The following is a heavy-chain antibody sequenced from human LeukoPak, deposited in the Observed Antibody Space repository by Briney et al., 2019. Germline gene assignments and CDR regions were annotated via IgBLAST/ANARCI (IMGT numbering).Heavy chain of an antibody. D-gene: IGHD5-18*01. Sequence: GGSLRLSCAASGFTFSSYGMHWVRQAPGKGLEWVAVISYDGSNKYYADSVKGRFTISRDNSKNTLYLQMNSLRAEDTAVYYCAKDRDSYGPLDYWGQGTLVTVSS. J-gene: IGHJ4*02. CDR2: ISYDGSNK. CDR1: GFTFSSYG. CDR3: AKDRDSYGPLDY. V-gene: IGHV3-30*18.